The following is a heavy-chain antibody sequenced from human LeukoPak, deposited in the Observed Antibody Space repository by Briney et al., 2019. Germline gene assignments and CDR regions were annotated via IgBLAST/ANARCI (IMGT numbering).Heavy chain of an antibody. CDR1: GFTFSSYE. D-gene: IGHD3-3*01. CDR2: ISSSGSTI. J-gene: IGHJ4*02. V-gene: IGHV3-48*03. CDR3: ARRPIYFNYFDY. Sequence: GGSLRLSCAASGFTFSSYEMNWVRQAPGKGLEWVSYISSSGSTIYYADSVKGRFTISRDNAKNSLYLQMNSLRAEDTAVYYCARRPIYFNYFDYWGQGTLVTVSS.